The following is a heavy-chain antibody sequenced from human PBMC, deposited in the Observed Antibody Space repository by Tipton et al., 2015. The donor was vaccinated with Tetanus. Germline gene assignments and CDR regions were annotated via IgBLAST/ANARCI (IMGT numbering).Heavy chain of an antibody. CDR1: GFTFTSSA. Sequence: QLVQSGPEVKKPGTSVKVSCKASGFTFTSSAVQWVRQARGQRLEWIGWIDVGSGNTNYAQKFQERVTITRDMSTSPAYMELSSLRSEDTAVYYCAADPYYYDSSGYYLGAFDIWGQGTMVTVSS. V-gene: IGHV1-58*01. CDR2: IDVGSGNT. D-gene: IGHD3-22*01. CDR3: AADPYYYDSSGYYLGAFDI. J-gene: IGHJ3*02.